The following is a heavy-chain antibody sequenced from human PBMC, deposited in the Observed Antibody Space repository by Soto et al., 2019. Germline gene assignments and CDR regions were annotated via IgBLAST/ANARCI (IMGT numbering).Heavy chain of an antibody. CDR3: ARGAYCSSTSCYSDNWFDP. V-gene: IGHV1-8*01. CDR2: MNPNSGNT. J-gene: IGHJ5*02. D-gene: IGHD2-2*01. CDR1: GYTFTSYD. Sequence: QVQLVQSGAEVKKPGASVKVSCKASGYTFTSYDINWVRQATGQGLEWMGWMNPNSGNTGYAQKFQGRVTMTRKTSISTAYMGLSSLRSEDTAVYYCARGAYCSSTSCYSDNWFDPWGQGTLVTVSS.